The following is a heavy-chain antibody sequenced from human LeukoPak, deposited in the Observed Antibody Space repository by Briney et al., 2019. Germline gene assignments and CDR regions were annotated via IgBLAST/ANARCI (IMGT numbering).Heavy chain of an antibody. CDR1: GFTFSSYG. J-gene: IGHJ5*02. V-gene: IGHV3-30*18. Sequence: HSGRSLRLSCAASGFTFSSYGMHWVRQAPGTGLEWVAVISYDGSNKYYADSVKGRFTISRDNSKNTLYLQMNSLRAEDTAVYYCAKDQPDIVVVVAATPNWFDPWGQGTLVTVSS. D-gene: IGHD2-15*01. CDR3: AKDQPDIVVVVAATPNWFDP. CDR2: ISYDGSNK.